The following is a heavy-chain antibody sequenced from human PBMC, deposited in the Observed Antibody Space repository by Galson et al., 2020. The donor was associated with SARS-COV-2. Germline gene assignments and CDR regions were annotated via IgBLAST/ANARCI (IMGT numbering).Heavy chain of an antibody. D-gene: IGHD3-22*01. CDR2: ISSSSSYI. J-gene: IGHJ4*02. CDR1: GFTFSSYS. CDR3: ASIAGDYYDSSGYYYGSDY. V-gene: IGHV3-21*01. Sequence: GGSLRLSCAASGFTFSSYSMNWVRQAPGKGLEWVSSISSSSSYIYYADSVKGRFTISRDNAKNSLYLQMNSLRAEDTAVYYCASIAGDYYDSSGYYYGSDYWGQGTLVTVSS.